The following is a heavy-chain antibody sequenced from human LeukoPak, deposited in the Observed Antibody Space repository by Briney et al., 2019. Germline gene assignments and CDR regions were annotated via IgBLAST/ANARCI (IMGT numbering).Heavy chain of an antibody. V-gene: IGHV4-31*03. CDR1: GGSISSGNYY. CDR2: IYNSGNT. J-gene: IGHJ4*02. D-gene: IGHD2-8*01. Sequence: PSQTLSLTCTVSGGSISSGNYYWSWIRQHPGKGLEWIGYIYNSGNTYYNPPLKSRVTISIHTSTNQFSLKLSPVTAADTAVYYCASCTSYSVFDYWGQGTLVTVSS. CDR3: ASCTSYSVFDY.